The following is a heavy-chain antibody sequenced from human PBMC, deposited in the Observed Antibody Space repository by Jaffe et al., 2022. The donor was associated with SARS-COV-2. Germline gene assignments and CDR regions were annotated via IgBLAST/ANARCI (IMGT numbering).Heavy chain of an antibody. CDR3: TRVDEYSTSSGWFDP. J-gene: IGHJ5*02. CDR2: IRSKTYGGTT. D-gene: IGHD6-6*01. V-gene: IGHV3-49*05. Sequence: EVQLVESGGGLVKPGRSLRLSCTGSGFIFGDYAMSWFRQAPGKGLEWVGFIRSKTYGGTTEYATSVKGRFTISRDDSKSIAYLQMNSLKTEDTAVYYCTRVDEYSTSSGWFDPWGQGNLVTVSS. CDR1: GFIFGDYA.